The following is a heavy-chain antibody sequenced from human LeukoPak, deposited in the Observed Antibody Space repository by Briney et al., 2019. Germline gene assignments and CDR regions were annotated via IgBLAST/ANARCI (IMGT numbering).Heavy chain of an antibody. J-gene: IGHJ6*02. V-gene: IGHV3-23*01. D-gene: IGHD6-19*01. CDR3: ARPYVPQGVPGFPYWYFYGMDV. CDR1: GFTFSSYA. CDR2: ISGSGGST. Sequence: PGRSLRLSCAASGFTFSSYAMSWVRQAPGKGLEWVSAISGSGGSTYYADSVKGRFTISRDKSKNTVSLQMNSLRAEDTAVYYCARPYVPQGVPGFPYWYFYGMDVWGQGTTVTVSS.